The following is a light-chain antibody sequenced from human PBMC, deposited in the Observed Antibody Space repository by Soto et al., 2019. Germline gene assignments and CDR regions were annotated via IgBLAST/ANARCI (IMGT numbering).Light chain of an antibody. V-gene: IGKV4-1*01. CDR3: QQYYSTPRT. CDR2: WAS. CDR1: QSVLYTANSKNY. Sequence: DTVMTQSPDSLDVSLGERATINCKSSQSVLYTANSKNYLAWYQQKPGQPPRLLIYWASTRESGVPDRFSGSGSGTDYTLTISSLQAEDVAVYYCQQYYSTPRTFGQGTKVEIK. J-gene: IGKJ1*01.